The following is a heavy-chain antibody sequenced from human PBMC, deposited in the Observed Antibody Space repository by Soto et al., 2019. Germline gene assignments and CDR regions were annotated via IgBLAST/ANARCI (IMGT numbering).Heavy chain of an antibody. CDR1: GYSISSSNW. D-gene: IGHD5-18*01. CDR2: IYYSGST. Sequence: SETLSLTCAVSGYSISSSNWWGWIRQPPGKGLERIGYIYYSGSTYYNPSLKSRVTMSVDTSKNQFSLKLSSVTAVDTAVYYCARMTGYSYGYGFDPWGQGTLVTVSS. CDR3: ARMTGYSYGYGFDP. J-gene: IGHJ5*02. V-gene: IGHV4-28*01.